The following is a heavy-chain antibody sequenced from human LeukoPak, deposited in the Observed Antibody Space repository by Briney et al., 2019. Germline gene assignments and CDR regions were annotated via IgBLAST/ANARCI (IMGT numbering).Heavy chain of an antibody. J-gene: IGHJ4*02. Sequence: PGGSLTLFCAASGFTFSSYVMNWVSQAPGKGLEWVANIKRDGNEKFYVDSVKGRFTISRDDANNSVYLQMNGLRAEDTAVYYCARILAFSGSWRYFVCRGQRALVTVSS. CDR1: GFTFSSYV. V-gene: IGHV3-7*05. D-gene: IGHD6-13*01. CDR2: IKRDGNEK. CDR3: ARILAFSGSWRYFVC.